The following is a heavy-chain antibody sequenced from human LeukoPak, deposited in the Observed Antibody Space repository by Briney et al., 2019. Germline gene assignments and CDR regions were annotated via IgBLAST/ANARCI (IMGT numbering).Heavy chain of an antibody. V-gene: IGHV4-34*01. CDR3: ASDIGVLDAFHF. CDR2: MNRSGST. J-gene: IGHJ3*01. D-gene: IGHD3-3*01. CDR1: GGSFSGYY. Sequence: PSETLSLTCAVYGGSFSGYYWSWIRQPPGKGLEWIGEMNRSGSTNYNPSLKSQVTISVDTSKNHFSLRLTSVTAADTAVYYCASDIGVLDAFHFWGQGTVVTVSS.